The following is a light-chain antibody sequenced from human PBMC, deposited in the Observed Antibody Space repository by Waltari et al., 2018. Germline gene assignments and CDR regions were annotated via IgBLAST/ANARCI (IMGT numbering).Light chain of an antibody. Sequence: EIVLTQSPGSLSSSPGERVTLSCRSSQSVSRALAWYQQKPGQAHRLLIFGASNRATGIPDRFSGSGSETDFSLTISRLEPEDFAVYYCQHYVRLPATFGRGTKVEIK. CDR3: QHYVRLPAT. CDR1: QSVSRA. CDR2: GAS. J-gene: IGKJ1*01. V-gene: IGKV3-20*01.